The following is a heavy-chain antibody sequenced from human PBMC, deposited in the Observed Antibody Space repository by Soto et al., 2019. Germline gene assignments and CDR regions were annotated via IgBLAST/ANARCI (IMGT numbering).Heavy chain of an antibody. CDR3: ASGNAWEALLAY. CDR2: IYFSGST. D-gene: IGHD1-26*01. V-gene: IGHV4-31*03. CDR1: GASINSGGYY. J-gene: IGHJ4*02. Sequence: QVQLQESGPGLVKPSQTLSLTCTVSGASINSGGYYWSWIRQLPGKGLEWIGYIYFSGSTYYNPSLESRLTIAPDTSQNQFSLKLSSATAADTAMYYCASGNAWEALLAYRGQGTLVTVSS.